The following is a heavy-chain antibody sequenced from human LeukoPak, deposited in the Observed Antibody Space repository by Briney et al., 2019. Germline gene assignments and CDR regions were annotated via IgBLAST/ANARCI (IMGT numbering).Heavy chain of an antibody. CDR2: IWFDGSNK. CDR3: ARDSDYGDGFDY. J-gene: IGHJ4*02. V-gene: IGHV3-33*01. Sequence: GRSLRLSCAASGFTFNNYGMHWVRQAPGKGLEWVAVIWFDGSNKYYADSVNGRFLLSRDNSLNTLYLQMNSLRAEDTAVYYCARDSDYGDGFDYWGQGALVTVSS. D-gene: IGHD4-17*01. CDR1: GFTFNNYG.